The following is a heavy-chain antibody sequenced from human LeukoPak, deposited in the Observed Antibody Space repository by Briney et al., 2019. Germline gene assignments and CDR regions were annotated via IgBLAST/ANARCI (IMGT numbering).Heavy chain of an antibody. V-gene: IGHV3-23*01. Sequence: PGGSLRLSCTASGFTFSSYAMSWVRQAPGKGLEWVSSISGSGGSTYYTDSVKGRFTISRDKSKNTLYLQMNSLRAEDTAVYYCAKGQRGYIYGDSWGQGTLVTVSS. CDR2: ISGSGGST. D-gene: IGHD5-18*01. J-gene: IGHJ4*02. CDR1: GFTFSSYA. CDR3: AKGQRGYIYGDS.